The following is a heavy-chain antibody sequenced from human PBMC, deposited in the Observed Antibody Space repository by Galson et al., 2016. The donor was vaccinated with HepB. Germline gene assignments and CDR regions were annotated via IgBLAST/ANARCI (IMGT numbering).Heavy chain of an antibody. CDR3: AQKRMPPVAGNNYFGS. D-gene: IGHD6-19*01. Sequence: SLRLSCAASGFSFSIYVMSWVRQAPGKGLEWVSTIDENSGEIRYADSVEGRFTISRDNPGNTLFLQMNSLRVEDTAVYYCAQKRMPPVAGNNYFGSWGQGTMVIVSS. V-gene: IGHV3-23*01. CDR1: GFSFSIYV. J-gene: IGHJ1*01. CDR2: IDENSGEI.